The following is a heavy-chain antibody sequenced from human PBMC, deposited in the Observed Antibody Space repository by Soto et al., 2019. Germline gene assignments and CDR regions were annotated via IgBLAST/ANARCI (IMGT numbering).Heavy chain of an antibody. J-gene: IGHJ4*02. CDR3: ARLAVVKIWFDQYYFDY. CDR2: IYPGDSDT. CDR1: GYSFTSYW. D-gene: IGHD3-22*01. V-gene: IGHV5-51*01. Sequence: PGESLKISCKGSGYSFTSYWIVWVRQMPGKGLEWMGIIYPGDSDTRYSPSFQGQVTISADKSISTAYLQWSSLKASDTAMYYCARLAVVKIWFDQYYFDYWGQGTLVTVSS.